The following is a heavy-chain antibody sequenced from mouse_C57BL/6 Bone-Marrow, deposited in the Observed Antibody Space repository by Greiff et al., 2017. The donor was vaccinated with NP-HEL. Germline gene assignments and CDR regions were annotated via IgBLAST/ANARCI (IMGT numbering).Heavy chain of an antibody. CDR1: GYTFTSYW. J-gene: IGHJ3*01. V-gene: IGHV1-72*01. Sequence: QVQLQQPGAELVKPGASVKLSCTASGYTFTSYWMHWVKQRPGRGLEWIGRIDPNSGGTKYNEKFKSKATLTVDKPSSTAYMQLSSLTSEDSAVYDCERGGDSSGYGNFFAYWGQGTLVTVSA. CDR2: IDPNSGGT. D-gene: IGHD3-2*02. CDR3: ERGGDSSGYGNFFAY.